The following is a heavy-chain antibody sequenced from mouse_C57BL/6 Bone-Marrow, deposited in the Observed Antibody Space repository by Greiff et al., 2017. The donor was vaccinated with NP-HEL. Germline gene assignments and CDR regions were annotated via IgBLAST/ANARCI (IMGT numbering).Heavy chain of an antibody. V-gene: IGHV3-6*01. CDR1: GYSITSGYY. Sequence: EVKLQESGPGLVKPSQAGVLTCAVTGYSITSGYYWTCIRAFPRNTHAFPGYISYDGRHNYNPSLKNRISITRDTSKNQFFLKLNSVTTEDTAAYYCANDTGGGSGYGAMDYWGQGTSVTVSS. CDR3: ANDTGGGSGYGAMDY. J-gene: IGHJ4*01. D-gene: IGHD3-2*02. CDR2: ISYDGRH.